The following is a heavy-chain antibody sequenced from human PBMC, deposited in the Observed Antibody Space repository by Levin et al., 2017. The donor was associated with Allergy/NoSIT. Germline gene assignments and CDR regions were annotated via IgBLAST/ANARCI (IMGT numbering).Heavy chain of an antibody. J-gene: IGHJ4*02. D-gene: IGHD3-22*01. CDR2: IYYSGTT. CDR1: GGSISSSDYY. CDR3: ARLGYYYEASGYNIDY. V-gene: IGHV4-39*01. Sequence: RASETLSLTCTVSGGSISSSDYYWGWIRQTPGKGLEWIGSIYYSGTTNYKPSLKSRLTISVDTSQNQFSLRLGSVTATDTAVYYCARLGYYYEASGYNIDYWGQGTLVTVSS.